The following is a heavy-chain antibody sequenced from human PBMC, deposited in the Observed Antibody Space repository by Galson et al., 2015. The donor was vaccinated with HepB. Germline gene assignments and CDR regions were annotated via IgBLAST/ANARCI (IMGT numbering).Heavy chain of an antibody. V-gene: IGHV3-21*01. CDR2: ISGNSDYI. J-gene: IGHJ5*02. CDR3: ARDWGIAVAATWFFDP. CDR1: GFVFNNYR. D-gene: IGHD6-19*01. Sequence: SLRLSCAASGFVFNNYRMNWVRQAPGKGLEWVSSISGNSDYIHYADSVKGRFTISRDNAKKSLFLQMNSLRAEDTAMYYCARDWGIAVAATWFFDPWGQGTLATVSS.